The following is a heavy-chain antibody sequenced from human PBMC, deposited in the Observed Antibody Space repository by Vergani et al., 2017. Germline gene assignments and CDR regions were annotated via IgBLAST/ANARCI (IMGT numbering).Heavy chain of an antibody. D-gene: IGHD6-6*01. V-gene: IGHV3-33*01. CDR3: ARDPHSSSSRWYFDL. CDR1: GFTFSSYG. J-gene: IGHJ2*01. CDR2: IWYDGSNK. Sequence: QVQLVESGGGVVQPGRSLRLSCAASGFTFSSYGMHWVRQAPGKGLEWVAVIWYDGSNKYYADSVKGRFTISRDNCKNTLYLQMNSLRAEDTAVYYCARDPHSSSSRWYFDLWGRGTLVTVSS.